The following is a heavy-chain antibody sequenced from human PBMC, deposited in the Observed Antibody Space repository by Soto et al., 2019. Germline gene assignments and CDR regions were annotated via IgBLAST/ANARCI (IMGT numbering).Heavy chain of an antibody. CDR2: IYYAGTT. J-gene: IGHJ4*02. CDR3: TRLGGFYQALDS. Sequence: SETLSLTCRISGGYLSGYYWTWTRQPPGKGLEWIGYIYYAGTTTYNPSLKNRVTISLDTPKNHFSLKMDSVTAADTAVYYCTRLGGFYQALDSWGQGVLVTVSS. CDR1: GGYLSGYY. V-gene: IGHV4-59*08. D-gene: IGHD3-22*01.